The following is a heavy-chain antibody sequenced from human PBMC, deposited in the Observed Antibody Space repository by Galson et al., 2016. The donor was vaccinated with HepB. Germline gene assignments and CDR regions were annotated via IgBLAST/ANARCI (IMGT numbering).Heavy chain of an antibody. CDR2: IKRDTEGGTS. V-gene: IGHV3-15*01. Sequence: SLRLSCAVSGLPLSDATMNWVRQAPGKGLEWVGRIKRDTEGGTSDYAAPVKGRFTISRDDSKNTLFLQMNSLKIDDTAVYYCSTQTTGTVKDSWGQGTLVTVSS. CDR1: GLPLSDAT. CDR3: STQTTGTVKDS. J-gene: IGHJ4*02. D-gene: IGHD4-17*01.